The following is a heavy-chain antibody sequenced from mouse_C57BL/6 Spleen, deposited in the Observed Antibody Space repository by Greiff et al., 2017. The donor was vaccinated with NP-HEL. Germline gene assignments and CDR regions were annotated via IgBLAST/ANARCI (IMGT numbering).Heavy chain of an antibody. CDR1: GYTFTDYY. V-gene: IGHV1-26*01. CDR3: ARLDPNWYFDV. Sequence: EVQLQQSGPELVKPGASVKISCKASGYTFTDYYMNWVKQSHGKSLEWIGDINPYNGGTSYNQKFKGKATLTVDKSSSTAYMELRSLTSEDSAVYYCARLDPNWYFDVWGTGTTVTVSS. CDR2: INPYNGGT. J-gene: IGHJ1*03.